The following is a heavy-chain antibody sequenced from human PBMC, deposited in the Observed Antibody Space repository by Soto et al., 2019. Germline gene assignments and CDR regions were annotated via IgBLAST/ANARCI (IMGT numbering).Heavy chain of an antibody. J-gene: IGHJ4*02. V-gene: IGHV3-30-3*01. D-gene: IGHD1-1*01. CDR1: GFIFSSYA. CDR3: AKAPWNLANPHYLAF. CDR2: ISSDGSNR. Sequence: QVQLVESGGGVVQPGRSLRLSCAASGFIFSSYAMHWVRQAPGKGLEWVDVISSDGSNRYYAESVVGLFTSARDNSENTVYLHMSSLTGDATAVFYCAKAPWNLANPHYLAFGGQGTLVTVSS.